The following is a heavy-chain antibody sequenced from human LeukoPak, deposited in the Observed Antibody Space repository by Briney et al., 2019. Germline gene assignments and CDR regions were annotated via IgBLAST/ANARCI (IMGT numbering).Heavy chain of an antibody. D-gene: IGHD4-11*01. CDR2: IRYDGSNK. V-gene: IGHV3-30*02. CDR1: GFTVSSNY. CDR3: AKDRVTHYYYMDV. J-gene: IGHJ6*03. Sequence: PGGSLRLSCAASGFTVSSNYMSWVRQAPGKGLEWVAFIRYDGSNKYYADSVKGRFTISRDNSKNTLYLQMNSLRAEDTAVYYCAKDRVTHYYYMDVWGKGTTVTVSS.